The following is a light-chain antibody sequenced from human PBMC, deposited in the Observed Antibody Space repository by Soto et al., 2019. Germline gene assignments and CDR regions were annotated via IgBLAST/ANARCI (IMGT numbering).Light chain of an antibody. CDR2: YDD. J-gene: IGLJ3*02. Sequence: QSVLTQPPSVSEAPRPRVTISCSGSSSNIGNNAVNWYQQLPGKAPKLLIYYDDLLPSGVSDRFSGSKSGTSASLAISGLQSEDEADYYCAAWDDSLNVQVFGGGTKLTVL. CDR1: SSNIGNNA. CDR3: AAWDDSLNVQV. V-gene: IGLV1-36*01.